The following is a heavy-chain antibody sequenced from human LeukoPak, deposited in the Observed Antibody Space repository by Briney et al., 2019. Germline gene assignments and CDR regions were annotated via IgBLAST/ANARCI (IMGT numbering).Heavy chain of an antibody. CDR1: GYTFTDFG. CDR2: VSAYNGNT. D-gene: IGHD5-18*01. CDR3: ARDLGVDTTMIFFDY. Sequence: ASVKVSCKASGYTFTDFGISWVRQASGQGLEWMAWVSAYNGNTNAIQKFQDRVTMTTDTSASTAYMELRSLRSDDTAVYYCARDLGVDTTMIFFDYWGQGSLVTVSS. V-gene: IGHV1-18*04. J-gene: IGHJ4*02.